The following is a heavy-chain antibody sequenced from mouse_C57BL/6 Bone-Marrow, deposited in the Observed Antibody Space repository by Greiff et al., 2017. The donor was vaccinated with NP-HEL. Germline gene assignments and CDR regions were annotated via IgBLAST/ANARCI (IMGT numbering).Heavy chain of an antibody. V-gene: IGHV1-53*01. CDR1: GYTFTSYW. D-gene: IGHD2-5*01. J-gene: IGHJ2*01. Sequence: QVQLKQPGTELVKPGASVKLSCKASGYTFTSYWMHWVKQRPGQGLEWIGNINPSNGGTNYNEKFKSKATLTVDKSSSTAYMQLSSLTSEDSAVYYCARSAYSNCDVDYWGKGTTLTVSS. CDR2: INPSNGGT. CDR3: ARSAYSNCDVDY.